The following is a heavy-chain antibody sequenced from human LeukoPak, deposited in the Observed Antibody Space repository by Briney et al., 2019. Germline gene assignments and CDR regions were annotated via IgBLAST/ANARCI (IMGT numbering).Heavy chain of an antibody. CDR1: GGSISSSSYY. D-gene: IGHD6-19*01. J-gene: IGHJ4*02. V-gene: IGHV4-39*01. CDR2: IYYSGST. CDR3: ARHFHLAVAGYYFDY. Sequence: SETLSLTCTVSGGSISSSSYYWGWIRQPPGKGLEWIESIYYSGSTYYNPSLKSRVTISVDTSKNQFSLKLSSVTAADTAVYYCARHFHLAVAGYYFDYWGQGTLVTVSS.